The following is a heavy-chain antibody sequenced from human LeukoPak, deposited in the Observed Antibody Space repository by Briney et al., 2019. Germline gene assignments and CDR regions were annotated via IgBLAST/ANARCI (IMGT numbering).Heavy chain of an antibody. Sequence: GGSLRLSCAASGFTFSGYAMNWVRQAPGKGLEWVSHIYSSDTTYADSVKGRFTISRDNAKNSLDLQMNSLRDEDTAVYYCARDLHYAFDIWGQGTMVTASS. CDR2: IYSSDTT. CDR3: ARDLHYAFDI. V-gene: IGHV3-48*02. J-gene: IGHJ3*02. D-gene: IGHD3-10*01. CDR1: GFTFSGYA.